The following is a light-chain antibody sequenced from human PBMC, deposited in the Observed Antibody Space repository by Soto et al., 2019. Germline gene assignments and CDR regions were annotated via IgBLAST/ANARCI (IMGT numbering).Light chain of an antibody. CDR3: QQSGDTPPWT. CDR2: AAS. Sequence: DIQMTRSPSSLSASVGDRVIITCRASQSIRKYLNWYQHKPGKVPTLLIYAASSLQSGVPSRFSGSGSETEFTLTITSLQPEDFATYYCQQSGDTPPWTFGQGTKVDIK. V-gene: IGKV1-39*01. CDR1: QSIRKY. J-gene: IGKJ1*01.